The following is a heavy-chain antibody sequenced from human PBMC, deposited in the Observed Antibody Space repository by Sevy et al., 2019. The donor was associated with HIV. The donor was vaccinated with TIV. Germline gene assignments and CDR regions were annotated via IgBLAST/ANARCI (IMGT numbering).Heavy chain of an antibody. D-gene: IGHD3-10*01. J-gene: IGHJ4*02. CDR3: ARDLASGSFFSLYFDY. CDR2: ISSSGTII. V-gene: IGHV3-11*01. CDR1: GLNVSDYF. Sequence: GGSLRLSCAASGLNVSDYFMSWIRQAPGKRPEWVSYISSSGTIIYYADSVKDRFTISRDNAKNSLYLQMNSLRAEDTTIYYCARDLASGSFFSLYFDYWGQGTLVTVSS.